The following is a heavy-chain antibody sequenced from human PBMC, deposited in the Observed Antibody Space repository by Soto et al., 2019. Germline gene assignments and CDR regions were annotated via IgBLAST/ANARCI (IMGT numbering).Heavy chain of an antibody. CDR3: ARWNTMIQMGFFDI. V-gene: IGHV4-30-2*01. Sequence: TLSLTSDVSGRSISSGGHSCTWIRERPGKGREWMGNISHSGSTYYDPRLKGRVTISVATSKNQLSLNLSSVPAADTAVYYCARWNTMIQMGFFDIWGQGAMVTV. D-gene: IGHD3-22*01. CDR1: GRSISSGGHS. J-gene: IGHJ3*02. CDR2: ISHSGST.